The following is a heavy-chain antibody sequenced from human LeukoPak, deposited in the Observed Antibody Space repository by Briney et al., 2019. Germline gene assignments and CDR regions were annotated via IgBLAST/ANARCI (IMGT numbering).Heavy chain of an antibody. D-gene: IGHD1-26*01. CDR3: AREQYSGSYYPVLAY. CDR1: GFTFSSYG. CDR2: IWYDGSNK. Sequence: PGGSLRLSCAASGFTFSSYGMHWVRQAPGKGLEWVAVIWYDGSNKYYADSVKGRFTISRDNSKNTLYLQMNSPRAEDTAVYYCAREQYSGSYYPVLAYWGQGTLVTVSS. J-gene: IGHJ4*02. V-gene: IGHV3-33*01.